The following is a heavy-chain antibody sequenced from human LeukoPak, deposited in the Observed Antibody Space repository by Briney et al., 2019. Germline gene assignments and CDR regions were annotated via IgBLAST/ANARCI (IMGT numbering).Heavy chain of an antibody. D-gene: IGHD2-21*02. CDR2: ISYDGSNK. V-gene: IGHV3-30*18. CDR1: GFTLRCYV. J-gene: IGHJ3*02. CDR3: AKVSSSAYCGGDCYSHAFDI. Sequence: GGSLRLSCAAHGFTLRCYVMDWVRQAPGKGLEWEAVISYDGSNKYYADSVKGRFTISRDNSKNTLYLQMNSLRDEDTAVYYCAKVSSSAYCGGDCYSHAFDIWGQGTMVTVSS.